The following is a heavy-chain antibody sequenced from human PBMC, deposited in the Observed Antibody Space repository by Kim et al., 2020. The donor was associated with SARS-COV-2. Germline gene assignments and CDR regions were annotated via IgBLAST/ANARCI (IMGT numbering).Heavy chain of an antibody. CDR3: ARLEAPIRGRRWSYGMDV. V-gene: IGHV4-59*08. CDR1: GGSISSYY. D-gene: IGHD1-1*01. J-gene: IGHJ6*01. CDR2: IYYSGST. Sequence: SETLSLTCTVSGGSISSYYWSWIRQPPGKGLEWIGYIYYSGSTNYNPSLKSRVTISVDTSKNQFSLKLSSVTAADTAVYYCARLEAPIRGRRWSYGMDV.